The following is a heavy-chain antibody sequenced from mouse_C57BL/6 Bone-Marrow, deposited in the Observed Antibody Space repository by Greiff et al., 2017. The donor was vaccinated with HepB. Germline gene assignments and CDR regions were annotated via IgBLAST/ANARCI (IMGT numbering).Heavy chain of an antibody. CDR2: IDPSDSYT. D-gene: IGHD3-3*01. V-gene: IGHV1-50*01. Sequence: QVQLKQPGAELVKPGASVKLSCKASGYTFTSYWMRWVKQRPGQGLEWIGEIDPSDSYTNYNQKFKGKATLTVDTSSSTAYMQLSSLTSEDSAVYYCARRGWPFDYWGQGTTLTVSS. CDR3: ARRGWPFDY. J-gene: IGHJ2*01. CDR1: GYTFTSYW.